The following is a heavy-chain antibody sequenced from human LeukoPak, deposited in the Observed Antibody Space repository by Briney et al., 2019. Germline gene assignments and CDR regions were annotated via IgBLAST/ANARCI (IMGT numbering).Heavy chain of an antibody. Sequence: SETLSLTCTVSGGSISSSSYYWGWIRQPPGKGLEWFGSVNYSGSTYYNPSLKSRVTISVDTSKNQFSLKLSSVTAADTAVYYCVITIVLETASRESYFDYWGQGTLVTVSS. J-gene: IGHJ4*02. CDR2: VNYSGST. CDR3: VITIVLETASRESYFDY. V-gene: IGHV4-39*01. D-gene: IGHD2-21*02. CDR1: GGSISSSSYY.